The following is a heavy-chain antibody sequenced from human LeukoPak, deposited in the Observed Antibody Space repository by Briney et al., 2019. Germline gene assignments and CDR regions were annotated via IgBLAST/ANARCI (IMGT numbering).Heavy chain of an antibody. J-gene: IGHJ4*02. D-gene: IGHD3-10*01. Sequence: GGSLRLSCAASGFTFSNYWMSWVRQVAGKGLEWVAYTKPEGGEKYYVDSVKGRFTISRDNAKHSLYLQMNSLRAEDTAVYYCARSSYYYGSGSYYNQPPDYWGKGTLVTVSS. V-gene: IGHV3-7*01. CDR1: GFTFSNYW. CDR3: ARSSYYYGSGSYYNQPPDY. CDR2: TKPEGGEK.